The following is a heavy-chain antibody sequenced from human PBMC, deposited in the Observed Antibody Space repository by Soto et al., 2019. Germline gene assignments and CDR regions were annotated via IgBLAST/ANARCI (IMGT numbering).Heavy chain of an antibody. D-gene: IGHD2-15*01. CDR1: GFTFSSYS. Sequence: PGGSLRLSCAASGFTFSSYSMNWVRQAPGKGLEWVAVISYDGSNKYYADSVKGRFTISRDNSKNTLYLQMNSLRAEDTAVYYCAKGYTQDIVVVVANIWDYYYGMDVWGQGTTVTVSS. V-gene: IGHV3-30*18. CDR3: AKGYTQDIVVVVANIWDYYYGMDV. CDR2: ISYDGSNK. J-gene: IGHJ6*02.